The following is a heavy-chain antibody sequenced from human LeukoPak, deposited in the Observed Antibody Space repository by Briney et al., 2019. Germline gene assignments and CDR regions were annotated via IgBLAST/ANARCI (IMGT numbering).Heavy chain of an antibody. Sequence: GGSLRLSCAASGFTFSSYWMSWVRQAPGKGLEWVANIGQDGSEKYYVDSVRGRFTISRDNAKNSLYLQMNSLRAEDTAVYYCARVLGAHNWFDCWGQGTLVTVSS. CDR2: IGQDGSEK. CDR3: ARVLGAHNWFDC. CDR1: GFTFSSYW. J-gene: IGHJ5*01. V-gene: IGHV3-7*01.